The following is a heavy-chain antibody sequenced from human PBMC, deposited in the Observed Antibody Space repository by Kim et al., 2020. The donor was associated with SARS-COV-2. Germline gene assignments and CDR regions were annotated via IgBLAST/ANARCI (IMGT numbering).Heavy chain of an antibody. CDR3: ARGEVVTANPLDY. CDR1: GFTLNHYA. J-gene: IGHJ4*02. V-gene: IGHV3-30*04. D-gene: IGHD2-21*02. CDR2: ISDDGSNE. Sequence: SLRLSCSVSGFTLNHYAMHWVRQGPGKGLEWLAYISDDGSNEYYADSVKGRFTISGDNSKNMLFLQMNSLTVEDTAVYFCARGEVVTANPLDYWGQGTL.